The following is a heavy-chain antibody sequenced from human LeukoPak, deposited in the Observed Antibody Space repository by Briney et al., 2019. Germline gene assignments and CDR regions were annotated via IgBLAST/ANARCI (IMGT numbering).Heavy chain of an antibody. D-gene: IGHD3-10*01. Sequence: SVKVSCKASGGTFSSYAISWVRQAPGQGREWMGGIIPIFGTANYAQKFQGRVTITADESTSAAYMELSSLRSEDTAVYYCARDPTYYYGSGSYRWFDPWGQGTLVTVSS. CDR1: GGTFSSYA. CDR2: IIPIFGTA. V-gene: IGHV1-69*13. J-gene: IGHJ5*02. CDR3: ARDPTYYYGSGSYRWFDP.